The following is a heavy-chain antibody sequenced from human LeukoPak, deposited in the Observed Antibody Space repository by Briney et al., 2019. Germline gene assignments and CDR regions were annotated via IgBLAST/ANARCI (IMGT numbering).Heavy chain of an antibody. CDR2: ITPIFATA. CDR3: ARDRCSGGDCYSGYFQH. J-gene: IGHJ1*01. CDR1: GGTFSSYA. V-gene: IGHV1-69*05. Sequence: ASVKVSCKASGGTFSSYAISWVRQAPGQGLEWMGGITPIFATANYAQKFQGRVTITTDESTSTAYMELSSLRSEDTAVYYCARDRCSGGDCYSGYFQHWGQGTLVTVSS. D-gene: IGHD2-21*02.